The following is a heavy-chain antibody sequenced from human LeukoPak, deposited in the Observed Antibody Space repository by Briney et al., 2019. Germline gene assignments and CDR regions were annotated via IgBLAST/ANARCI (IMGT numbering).Heavy chain of an antibody. CDR1: GSIFTSYW. V-gene: IGHV5-51*01. CDR3: ARPDYYDSSGYYLGDY. D-gene: IGHD3-22*01. Sequence: GASLQISCKGSGSIFTSYWIGWGRQLPGKGLEWMGIIYPGDSDTRYSPSFQGQVTISADKSISTAYLQWSSLKASDTAMYYCARPDYYDSSGYYLGDYWGQGTLVTVSS. J-gene: IGHJ4*02. CDR2: IYPGDSDT.